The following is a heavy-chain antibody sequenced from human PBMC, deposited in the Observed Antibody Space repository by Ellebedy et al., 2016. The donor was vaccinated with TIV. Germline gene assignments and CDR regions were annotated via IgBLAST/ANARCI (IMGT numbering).Heavy chain of an antibody. Sequence: SETLSLTXAVYGGSFSGYYWTWIRQPPGKGLEWIGEINHIGNTNYNPFLKSRVTISIDTSNNHFSLNVSSVTAADTAVYYCARSDYNNYFVRWFDPWGQGTLVTVSS. CDR3: ARSDYNNYFVRWFDP. CDR2: INHIGNT. D-gene: IGHD3-10*02. J-gene: IGHJ5*02. V-gene: IGHV4-34*01. CDR1: GGSFSGYY.